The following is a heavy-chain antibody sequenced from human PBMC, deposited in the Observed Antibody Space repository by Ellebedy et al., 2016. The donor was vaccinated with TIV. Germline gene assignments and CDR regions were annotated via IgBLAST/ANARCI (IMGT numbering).Heavy chain of an antibody. CDR3: TTDTMIVVV. D-gene: IGHD3-22*01. Sequence: ASVKVSCKASGYTFTGYKLHWVRQATGQGLEWMGWLNPNSGGTKSAKTFQGRVTMTRDTSITTAYLEMSRLTSEATAVYYCTTDTMIVVVWGQGTLVTVSS. V-gene: IGHV1-2*02. CDR1: GYTFTGYK. J-gene: IGHJ4*02. CDR2: LNPNSGGT.